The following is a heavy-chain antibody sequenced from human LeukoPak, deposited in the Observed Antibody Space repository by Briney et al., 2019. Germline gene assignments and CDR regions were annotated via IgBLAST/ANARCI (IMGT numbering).Heavy chain of an antibody. Sequence: ASVKVSCKASGDTFTSYDINWVRQATGQRLEWMGWMNPNSGNTGYAQKFQGRVTMTRNTSISTAYMELSSLRSEDTAVYYCATDSSGWSGFDYWGQGTLVTVSS. CDR2: MNPNSGNT. D-gene: IGHD6-19*01. CDR1: GDTFTSYD. CDR3: ATDSSGWSGFDY. V-gene: IGHV1-8*01. J-gene: IGHJ4*02.